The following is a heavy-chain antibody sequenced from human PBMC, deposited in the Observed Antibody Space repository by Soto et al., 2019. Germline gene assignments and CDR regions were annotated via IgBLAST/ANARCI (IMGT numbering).Heavy chain of an antibody. D-gene: IGHD5-12*01. CDR1: GGSLSSGGYY. J-gene: IGHJ4*02. V-gene: IGHV4-31*03. Sequence: QVQLQESGPGLVKPSQTLSLSCTVSGGSLSSGGYYWSWIRQHPGKGLEWIGFIYYSGSTYYNPCLKSRVTISVDTSQNQFSLKLSSVTAADTAVYYCARDTQRGYSGYFDSWGQGTLVTVSS. CDR2: IYYSGST. CDR3: ARDTQRGYSGYFDS.